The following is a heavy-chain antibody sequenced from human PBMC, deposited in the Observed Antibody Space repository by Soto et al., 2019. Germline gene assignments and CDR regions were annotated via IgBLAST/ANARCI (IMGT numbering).Heavy chain of an antibody. CDR3: SGGDSWHLVDY. V-gene: IGHV4-59*01. J-gene: IGHJ4*01. Sequence: SETLSLTCTVSGDSISNNYWSWIRQPPGKGLEWIGYIYNIGSTNYNPSLKGRATMSVDTSKNQFSLTLRSVTAADTAVYFCSGGDSWHLVDYWGQGTLVTVSS. D-gene: IGHD6-6*01. CDR2: IYNIGST. CDR1: GDSISNNY.